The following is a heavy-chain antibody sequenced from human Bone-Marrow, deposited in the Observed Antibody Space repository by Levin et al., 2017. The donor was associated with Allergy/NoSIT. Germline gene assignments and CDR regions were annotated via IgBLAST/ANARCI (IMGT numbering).Heavy chain of an antibody. CDR2: ISLAGNTQ. D-gene: IGHD2-15*01. J-gene: IGHJ4*02. CDR1: GFTFSNYA. Sequence: GESLKISCAVSGFTFSNYAMHWVRQAPGRGLEWVAFISLAGNTQYYADSVKGRFTFSRDNSNNTLHLQMNSLRVEDTAIYYCAKDTYTCSGGSGYCFDYWGQGALVTVS. V-gene: IGHV3-30*18. CDR3: AKDTYTCSGGSGYCFDY.